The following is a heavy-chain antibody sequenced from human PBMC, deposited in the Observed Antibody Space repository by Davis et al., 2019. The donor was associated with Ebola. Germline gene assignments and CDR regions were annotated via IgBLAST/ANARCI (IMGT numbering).Heavy chain of an antibody. CDR1: GFSLSTSGVG. Sequence: SGPTLVKPTQTLTLTCTFSGFSLSTSGVGVGWIRQPPGKALEWLALIYWDDDKRYTSSLRNRLTITKDTSKNQVVLTMTNMDPADTGTYYCARRRGVGAPGTAIWALDYWGQGTLVTVSS. D-gene: IGHD6-13*01. CDR2: IYWDDDK. CDR3: ARRRGVGAPGTAIWALDY. J-gene: IGHJ4*02. V-gene: IGHV2-5*02.